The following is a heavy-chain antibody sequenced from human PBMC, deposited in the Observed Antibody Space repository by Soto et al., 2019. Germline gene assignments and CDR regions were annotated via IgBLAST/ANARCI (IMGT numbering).Heavy chain of an antibody. V-gene: IGHV3-66*01. CDR1: GIIVGDEF. Sequence: PGGSLRLSCAASGIIVGDEFMNWVRQAPGKGLEWVSVTYSGGNTYYADSVKGRFTISRDSSKNALYLHMSRLRAEDTGVYYCARSPRPRDVAYWGQGTQVTVSS. J-gene: IGHJ4*02. CDR3: ARSPRPRDVAY. CDR2: TYSGGNT.